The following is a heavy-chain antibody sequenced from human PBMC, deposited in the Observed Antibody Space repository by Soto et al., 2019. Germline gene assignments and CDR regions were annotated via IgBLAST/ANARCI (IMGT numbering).Heavy chain of an antibody. J-gene: IGHJ4*02. CDR3: ARGVGATNFDY. CDR2: ISYDGSNK. Sequence: LRLSCAASGFTFSSYAMHWVRQAPGKGLEGVAVISYDGSNKYYADSVKGRFTISRDNSKNTLYLQMNSLRGEDTAVYYCARGVGATNFDYWGQGTLVTVSS. CDR1: GFTFSSYA. V-gene: IGHV3-30-3*01. D-gene: IGHD1-26*01.